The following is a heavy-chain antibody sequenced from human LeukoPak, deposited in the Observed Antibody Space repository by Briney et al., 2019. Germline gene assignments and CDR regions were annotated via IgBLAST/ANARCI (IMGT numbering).Heavy chain of an antibody. CDR1: GFTFSNYW. Sequence: PGGSLRLSCAASGFTFSNYWMTWVRLAPGKGLEWVANIKHDGSEESHVDSVKGRFTISRDNAKNSLYLQMNSLRAEDTAIYYCAREWDSGSSSIDYWGPGILVTVSS. CDR3: AREWDSGSSSIDY. CDR2: IKHDGSEE. D-gene: IGHD5-12*01. V-gene: IGHV3-7*01. J-gene: IGHJ4*02.